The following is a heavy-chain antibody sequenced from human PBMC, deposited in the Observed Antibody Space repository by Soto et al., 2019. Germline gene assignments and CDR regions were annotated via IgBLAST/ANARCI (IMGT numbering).Heavy chain of an antibody. CDR3: AHISDYYDSSGYLDALDY. CDR1: GFSLSTSGVG. V-gene: IGHV2-5*01. J-gene: IGHJ4*02. D-gene: IGHD3-22*01. CDR2: IYWNDDK. Sequence: SGPTLVNPTQTLTLTCTFSGFSLSTSGVGVGWIRQPPGKALEWLALIYWNDDKRYSPSLKSRLTITKDTSRNQVVLTMTNMDPVDTATYYCAHISDYYDSSGYLDALDYWGQGTLVTVCS.